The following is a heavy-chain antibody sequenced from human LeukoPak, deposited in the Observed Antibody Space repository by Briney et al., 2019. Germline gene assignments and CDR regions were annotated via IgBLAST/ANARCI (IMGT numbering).Heavy chain of an antibody. Sequence: PGGSLRLSCAASEFSFSSHWMTWIRQAPGKGLEWVADINQGAGGKYYADSVRGRFTISRDNSKNSLFLQMSRLRVDDSAVYYCAVISAINHIILKVYTYFDLWGRGTPVTVSS. CDR1: EFSFSSHW. V-gene: IGHV3-7*01. CDR3: AVISAINHIILKVYTYFDL. J-gene: IGHJ2*01. D-gene: IGHD2-8*01. CDR2: INQGAGGK.